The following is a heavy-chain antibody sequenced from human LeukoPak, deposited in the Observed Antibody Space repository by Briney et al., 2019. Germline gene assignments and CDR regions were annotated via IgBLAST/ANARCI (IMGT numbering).Heavy chain of an antibody. Sequence: GGSLRLSCAASGFTFSSYSMNWVRQAPGKGLEWVSYISSSSGTIYYADSVKGRFTISRDNAKNSLYLQMNSLRAEDTAVYYCARISGSHSKDFDYWGQGTLVTVSS. CDR1: GFTFSSYS. CDR2: ISSSSGTI. V-gene: IGHV3-48*01. CDR3: ARISGSHSKDFDY. D-gene: IGHD1-26*01. J-gene: IGHJ4*02.